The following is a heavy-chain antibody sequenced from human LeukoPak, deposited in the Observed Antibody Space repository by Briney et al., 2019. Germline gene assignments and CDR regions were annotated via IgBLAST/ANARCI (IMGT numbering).Heavy chain of an antibody. J-gene: IGHJ3*02. Sequence: PSETLSLTCTVSGGSISNYYWSWIRQPPVKGLEWIGYIYYSGSTNYNPSLKSRVTISVDTSKNQFSLKLSSVTAADTAVYYCARLGHDAFDIWGQGTMVTVSS. CDR2: IYYSGST. CDR3: ARLGHDAFDI. V-gene: IGHV4-59*01. CDR1: GGSISNYY.